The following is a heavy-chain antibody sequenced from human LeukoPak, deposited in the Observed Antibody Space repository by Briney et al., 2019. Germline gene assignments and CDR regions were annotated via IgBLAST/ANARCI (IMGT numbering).Heavy chain of an antibody. J-gene: IGHJ1*01. Sequence: SETLSLTCAVYGGSFSGYYWSWIRQPPGKGLEWIGEINHSGSTNYNPSLKSRVTISVDTSRNQFSLKLSSVTAADTAVYYCARGLGSYGYWYFQHWGQGTLVTVSS. D-gene: IGHD5-18*01. CDR2: INHSGST. CDR1: GGSFSGYY. V-gene: IGHV4-34*01. CDR3: ARGLGSYGYWYFQH.